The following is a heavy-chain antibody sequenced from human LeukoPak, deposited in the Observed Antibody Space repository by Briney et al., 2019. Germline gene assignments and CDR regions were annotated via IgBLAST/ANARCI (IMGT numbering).Heavy chain of an antibody. Sequence: GGSLRLSCAASGFTFSSYAMSWVRQAPGKGLEWVSAISGSGGSTYYADSVKGRFTISRDNSKNTLYLQMNSLRAEDTAVYYCASSLRYSLTGYYFWGRGTLVTVSS. J-gene: IGHJ4*02. CDR2: ISGSGGST. CDR1: GFTFSSYA. V-gene: IGHV3-23*01. D-gene: IGHD3-9*01. CDR3: ASSLRYSLTGYYF.